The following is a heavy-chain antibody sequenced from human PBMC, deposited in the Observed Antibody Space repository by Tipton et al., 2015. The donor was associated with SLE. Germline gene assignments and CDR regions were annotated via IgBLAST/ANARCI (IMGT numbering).Heavy chain of an antibody. CDR1: GGPFSGYY. D-gene: IGHD1/OR15-1a*01. V-gene: IGHV4-34*01. Sequence: TLSLTCAVYGGPFSGYYWSWIRQPPGKGLEWIGEINHSGSTNYNPSLKSRVTISVDTSKNQFSLKLSSVTAADTAVYYCARVTWNRGFDYWGQGTLVTVSS. CDR2: INHSGST. CDR3: ARVTWNRGFDY. J-gene: IGHJ4*02.